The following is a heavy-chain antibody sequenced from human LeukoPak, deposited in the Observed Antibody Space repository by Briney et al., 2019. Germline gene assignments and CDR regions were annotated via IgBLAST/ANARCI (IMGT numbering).Heavy chain of an antibody. D-gene: IGHD6-19*01. J-gene: IGHJ4*02. CDR1: GFTFDDYA. CDR3: AKGGSSGWYDY. CDR2: ISWNSGSI. V-gene: IGHV3-9*01. Sequence: PGRPLRLSCAASGFTFDDYAMHWVRQAPGKGLEWVSGISWNSGSIGYADSVKGRFTISRDNAKNSLYLQMNSLRAEDTALYYCAKGGSSGWYDYWGQGTLVTVSS.